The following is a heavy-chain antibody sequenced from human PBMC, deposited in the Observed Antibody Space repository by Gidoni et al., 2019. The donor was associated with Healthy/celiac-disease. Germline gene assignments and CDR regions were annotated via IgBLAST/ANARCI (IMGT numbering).Heavy chain of an antibody. V-gene: IGHV1-24*01. CDR3: ATDLAGTRWFDP. Sequence: QVQLVQSGAEVKKPGASVKVSCKVSGYTLTELSMHWVRQAPGKGLEWMGGFDPEDGETIYAQKFQGRVTTTEDTSTDTAYMELSSLRSEDTAVYYCATDLAGTRWFDPWGQGTLVTVSS. CDR1: GYTLTELS. CDR2: FDPEDGET. J-gene: IGHJ5*02. D-gene: IGHD1-7*01.